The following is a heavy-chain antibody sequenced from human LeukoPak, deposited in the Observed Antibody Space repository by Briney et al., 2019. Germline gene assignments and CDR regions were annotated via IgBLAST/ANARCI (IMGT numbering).Heavy chain of an antibody. CDR1: GFTFSSYW. V-gene: IGHV3-7*04. CDR3: ARGDTMVRGVIKAYYYYYMDV. J-gene: IGHJ6*03. D-gene: IGHD3-10*01. Sequence: PGGSLRLSCAASGFTFSSYWMSWVRQAPGKGLEWVANIKQDGSGKYYVDSVKGRFTISRDNAKNSLYLQMNSLRAEDTAVYYCARGDTMVRGVIKAYYYYYMDVWGKGTTVTVSS. CDR2: IKQDGSGK.